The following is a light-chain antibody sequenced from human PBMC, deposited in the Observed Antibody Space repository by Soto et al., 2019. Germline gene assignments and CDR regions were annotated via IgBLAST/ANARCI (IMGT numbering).Light chain of an antibody. J-gene: IGLJ1*01. V-gene: IGLV2-23*02. CDR3: CSFTSSNTHV. CDR1: SSDFGNYNL. Sequence: QSVLTQPASVSGSPGQWITISCTGTSSDFGNYNLVSWYQQHPGKVPKLILFEVNKRPSGVSGRFSGSKSGNTASRTISGLQAEDEADYYCCSFTSSNTHVFGTGTKVTVL. CDR2: EVN.